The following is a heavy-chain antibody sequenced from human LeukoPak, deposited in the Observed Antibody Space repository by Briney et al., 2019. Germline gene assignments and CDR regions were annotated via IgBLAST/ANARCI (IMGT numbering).Heavy chain of an antibody. CDR3: ARAMSDSSGTTRDY. D-gene: IGHD3-22*01. J-gene: IGHJ4*02. V-gene: IGHV1-8*01. CDR1: GYTFTSYD. Sequence: GASVKVSCKASGYTFTSYDINWVRQATGQGLEWTGWMNPNSGNTGYAQKFQGRVTMTRNTSISTAYMELSSLRSEDTAVYYCARAMSDSSGTTRDYWGQGTLVTVSS. CDR2: MNPNSGNT.